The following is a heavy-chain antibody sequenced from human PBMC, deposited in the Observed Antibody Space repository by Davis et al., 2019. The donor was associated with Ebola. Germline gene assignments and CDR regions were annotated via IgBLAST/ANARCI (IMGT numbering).Heavy chain of an antibody. CDR2: ISGGGGDT. D-gene: IGHD1-14*01. CDR1: GFTFSRYA. Sequence: GESLKISCVASGFTFSRYAMRWVRQAPGKGLEWVSSISGGGGDTYYADSVKGRFTVSRDNSKNTMYLQMNSLRAEDTAIYYCATRTHTNSDLDSWGQGTLVSVSS. V-gene: IGHV3-23*01. J-gene: IGHJ4*02. CDR3: ATRTHTNSDLDS.